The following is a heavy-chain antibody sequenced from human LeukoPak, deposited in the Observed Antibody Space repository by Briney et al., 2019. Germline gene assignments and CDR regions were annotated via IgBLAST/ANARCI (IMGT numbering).Heavy chain of an antibody. CDR1: GFTFSTYA. CDR2: ITTSGGST. V-gene: IGHV3-23*01. D-gene: IGHD3-10*01. J-gene: IGHJ4*02. Sequence: GGSLRLSCAASGFTFSTYAMSWVRQAPGKGLEWVSAITTSGGSTYYADSVKGRFTISRDNSKNTLYLQLNSLGAEDTAVYFCAKVASYSRSEYGSGSFDSWGQGTLVTVSS. CDR3: AKVASYSRSEYGSGSFDS.